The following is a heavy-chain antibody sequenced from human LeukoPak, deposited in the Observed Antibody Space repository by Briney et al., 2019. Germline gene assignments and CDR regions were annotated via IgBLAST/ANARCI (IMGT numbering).Heavy chain of an antibody. J-gene: IGHJ4*02. D-gene: IGHD1-26*01. CDR1: GYSISSGYY. Sequence: SETLSLTCAVSGYSISSGYYWGWIRQPPGKGLEWIGSVYYSGTIYYNPSLKSRVTISVDTSKNQFSLKLSSVTAADTAVYYCARAKSGSLGVYFEYWGQGTLVTVSS. CDR2: VYYSGTI. CDR3: ARAKSGSLGVYFEY. V-gene: IGHV4-38-2*01.